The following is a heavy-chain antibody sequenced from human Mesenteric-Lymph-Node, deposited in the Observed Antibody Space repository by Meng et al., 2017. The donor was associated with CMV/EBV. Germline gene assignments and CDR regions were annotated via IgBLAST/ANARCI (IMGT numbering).Heavy chain of an antibody. CDR2: VYYTGTT. V-gene: IGHV4-39*07. Sequence: SETLSLTCSVSGGSISSTSYYWGWIRQPPGKGLEWIGTVYYTGTTYNNPSLKSRVTISIDTSRNQFSLKLSSVTAADTAVYYCARDLGRAMDVWGQGTTVTVSS. J-gene: IGHJ6*02. CDR1: GGSISSTSYY. CDR3: ARDLGRAMDV.